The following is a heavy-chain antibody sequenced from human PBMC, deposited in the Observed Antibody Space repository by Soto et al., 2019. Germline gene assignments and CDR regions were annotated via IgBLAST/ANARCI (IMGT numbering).Heavy chain of an antibody. CDR3: AKDRRAGGNYGFYSDF. Sequence: GGSLRLSCAASGFTFSSYGMTWVRQAPGKGLEWVSFSSATGAGTYYADSVKGRFTTSRDNSKNTLYLQMTSLRADDTAVYYCAKDRRAGGNYGFYSDFWGQGALVTVSS. D-gene: IGHD1-7*01. V-gene: IGHV3-23*01. CDR1: GFTFSSYG. J-gene: IGHJ4*02. CDR2: SSATGAGT.